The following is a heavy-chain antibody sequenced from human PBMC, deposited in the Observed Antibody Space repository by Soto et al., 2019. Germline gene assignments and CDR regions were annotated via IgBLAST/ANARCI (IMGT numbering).Heavy chain of an antibody. CDR2: INHSGST. CDR3: ASLWSEQLVFDY. V-gene: IGHV4-34*01. Sequence: SETLSLTCAVYGGSFSGYYWSWIRQPPGKGLEWIGEINHSGSTNYNPSLKSRVTISVDTSKNQFSLKMSSVTAADTAVYYCASLWSEQLVFDYWGQGTLVTVSS. D-gene: IGHD6-6*01. CDR1: GGSFSGYY. J-gene: IGHJ4*02.